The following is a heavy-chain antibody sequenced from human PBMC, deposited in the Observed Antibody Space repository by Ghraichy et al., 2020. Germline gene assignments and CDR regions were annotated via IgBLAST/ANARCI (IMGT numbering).Heavy chain of an antibody. CDR1: GFTFSSYA. D-gene: IGHD3-22*01. J-gene: IGHJ6*03. V-gene: IGHV3-23*01. Sequence: GGSLRLSCAASGFTFSSYAMSWVRQAPGKGLEWVSAISGSGGSTYYADSVKGRFTISRDNSKNTRYLQMNSLRAEDTAVYYCAKAYYDSSGYYSLYYYYYMDVWGKGTTVTVSS. CDR2: ISGSGGST. CDR3: AKAYYDSSGYYSLYYYYYMDV.